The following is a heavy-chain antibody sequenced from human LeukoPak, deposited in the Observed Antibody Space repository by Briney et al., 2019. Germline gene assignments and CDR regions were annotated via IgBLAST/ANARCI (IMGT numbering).Heavy chain of an antibody. Sequence: ASVKVSCKVSGYTLTELSMHWVRQAPGQGLEWMGWINPNSGGTNYAQKFQGRVTMTRDTSISTAYMELSRLRSDDTAVYYCATLWGLFDYWGQGTLVTVSS. CDR3: ATLWGLFDY. CDR2: INPNSGGT. D-gene: IGHD1-26*01. V-gene: IGHV1-2*02. CDR1: GYTLTELS. J-gene: IGHJ4*02.